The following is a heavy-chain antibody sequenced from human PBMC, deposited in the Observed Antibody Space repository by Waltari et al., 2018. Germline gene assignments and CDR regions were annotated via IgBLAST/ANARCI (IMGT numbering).Heavy chain of an antibody. V-gene: IGHV1-69*01. Sequence: QVHLVLSGAAVKKPGSSAKVSCSAVAGTFSRNAISWVRQAPGQGLEWMGGIIPMIGAANYAQEFQGRVTITADESTTTAYMELTSLRSDDTAVFYCVTVRAARPYWGQGTLVTVSS. CDR3: VTVRAARPY. J-gene: IGHJ4*02. D-gene: IGHD6-6*01. CDR1: AGTFSRNA. CDR2: IIPMIGAA.